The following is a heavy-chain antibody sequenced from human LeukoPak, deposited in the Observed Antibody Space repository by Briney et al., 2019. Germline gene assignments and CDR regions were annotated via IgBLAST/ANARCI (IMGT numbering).Heavy chain of an antibody. Sequence: SETLSLTCTVSGGSISSSSYYWGWIRQPPGKGLEWIGSIYYSGSTYYNPSLKSRVTISVDTSKNQFSLKLSSVTAADTAVYYFAIVTPIMVGLPEDAFIIWGKGQWSPSLQ. CDR2: IYYSGST. CDR3: AIVTPIMVGLPEDAFII. J-gene: IGHJ3*02. V-gene: IGHV4-39*01. CDR1: GGSISSSSYY. D-gene: IGHD2-21*01.